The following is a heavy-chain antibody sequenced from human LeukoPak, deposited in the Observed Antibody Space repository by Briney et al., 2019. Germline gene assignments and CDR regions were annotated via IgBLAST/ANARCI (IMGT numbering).Heavy chain of an antibody. Sequence: ASVKVSCKASGYTFTGYYMHWVRQAPGQGLEWMGIINPSGGSTSYAQKFQGRVTMTRDTSTSTVYMELSSLRSEDTAVYYCAIGVEMATIGDYWGQGTLVTVSS. CDR1: GYTFTGYY. D-gene: IGHD5-24*01. J-gene: IGHJ4*02. CDR2: INPSGGST. CDR3: AIGVEMATIGDY. V-gene: IGHV1-46*03.